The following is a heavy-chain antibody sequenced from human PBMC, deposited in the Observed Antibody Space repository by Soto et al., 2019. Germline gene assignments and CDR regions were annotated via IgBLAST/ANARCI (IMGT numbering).Heavy chain of an antibody. CDR1: GASITGTSY. Sequence: QVQLQESGPGLMKPSETLSLTCTVSGASITGTSYWSWIRQPAGKGLEWIGRFSLSGTTNYNPSLKGPVTQSTDGAKNQFSLRPTSVAAADTALYYCAGGNTTPGSPAGYYFDSWGQGTLVTVSS. D-gene: IGHD3-10*01. CDR3: AGGNTTPGSPAGYYFDS. V-gene: IGHV4-4*07. CDR2: FSLSGTT. J-gene: IGHJ4*02.